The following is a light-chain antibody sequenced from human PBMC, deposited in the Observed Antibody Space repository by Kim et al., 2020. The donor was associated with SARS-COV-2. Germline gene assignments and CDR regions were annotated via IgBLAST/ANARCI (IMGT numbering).Light chain of an antibody. J-gene: IGKJ2*01. CDR3: QEHTSWPYT. CDR2: GAS. Sequence: EIVLTQSPATLSVSPGERVTLSCRASQSVSSKLHWYQQKPGQVPRLLIFGASTRATGIPARFSGSGSGTEFTLTISSLQSEDFAVYYCQEHTSWPYTFGQGTKLEIK. CDR1: QSVSSK. V-gene: IGKV3-15*01.